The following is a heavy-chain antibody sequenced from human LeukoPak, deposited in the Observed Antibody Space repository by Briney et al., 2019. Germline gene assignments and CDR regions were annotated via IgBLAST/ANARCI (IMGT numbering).Heavy chain of an antibody. Sequence: SETLSLTCTVSDGSISSYYWSWIRQPAGKGLEWIGRIYTSGSTNYNPSLKSRVTMSVDTSKNQFSLKLSSVTAADTAVYYCAREYSSGWVFDYWGQGTLVTVSS. J-gene: IGHJ4*02. D-gene: IGHD6-19*01. V-gene: IGHV4-4*07. CDR2: IYTSGST. CDR3: AREYSSGWVFDY. CDR1: DGSISSYY.